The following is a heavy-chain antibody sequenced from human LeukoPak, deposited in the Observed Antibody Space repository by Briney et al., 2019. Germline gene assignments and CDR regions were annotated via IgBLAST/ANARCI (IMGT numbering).Heavy chain of an antibody. V-gene: IGHV4-39*01. D-gene: IGHD6-13*01. J-gene: IGHJ5*02. CDR3: ARRVGIGSSPGHWFDP. Sequence: SETLSLTRTVSGGSISSSSYYWGWIRQPPGKGLEWIGSIYYSGSTYYNPSLKSRVTISVDTSKNQFSLKLSSVTAADTAVYYCARRVGIGSSPGHWFDPWGQGTLVTVSS. CDR1: GGSISSSSYY. CDR2: IYYSGST.